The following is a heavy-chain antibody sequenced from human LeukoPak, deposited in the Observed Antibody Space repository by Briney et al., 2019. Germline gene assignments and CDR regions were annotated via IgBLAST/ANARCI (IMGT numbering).Heavy chain of an antibody. CDR1: GGTFSSYA. Sequence: ASVKVSCKASGGTFSSYAISWVRQAPGQGLEWMGGIIPIFGTANYAQKFQGRVTITTDKSTNTAYMEMSSLRSEDTAVYYCARDYNYGSGSYYEENWLDPWGQGTLVTVSS. CDR2: IIPIFGTA. V-gene: IGHV1-69*05. CDR3: ARDYNYGSGSYYEENWLDP. J-gene: IGHJ5*02. D-gene: IGHD3-10*01.